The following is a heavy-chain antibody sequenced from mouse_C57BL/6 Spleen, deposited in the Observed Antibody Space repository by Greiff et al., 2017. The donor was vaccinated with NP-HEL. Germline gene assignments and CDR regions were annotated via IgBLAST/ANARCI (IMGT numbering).Heavy chain of an antibody. J-gene: IGHJ2*01. Sequence: QVQLQQSGTELVKPGASVKLSCKASGYTFTSYWMHWVKQRPGQGLEWIGNINPSNGGTNYNEKFKSKATLTVDKSSSTAYMQLSSLTSEDSAVYYCARENVRYYGSDYWGQGTTLTVSS. CDR1: GYTFTSYW. V-gene: IGHV1-53*01. D-gene: IGHD1-1*01. CDR2: INPSNGGT. CDR3: ARENVRYYGSDY.